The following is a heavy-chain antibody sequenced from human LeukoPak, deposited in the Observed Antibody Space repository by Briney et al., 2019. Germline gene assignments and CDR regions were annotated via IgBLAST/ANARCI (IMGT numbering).Heavy chain of an antibody. J-gene: IGHJ3*02. CDR1: GFTFSSYG. V-gene: IGHV3-30*02. D-gene: IGHD2-2*01. Sequence: GGSLRLSCAASGFTFSSYGMHWVRQAPGKGLEWVAFIRYDGSNKYYAGSVKGRFTISRDNSKNTLYLQMNSLRAEDTAVYYCAKDLYCSSTSCPPDAFDIWGQGTMVTVSS. CDR2: IRYDGSNK. CDR3: AKDLYCSSTSCPPDAFDI.